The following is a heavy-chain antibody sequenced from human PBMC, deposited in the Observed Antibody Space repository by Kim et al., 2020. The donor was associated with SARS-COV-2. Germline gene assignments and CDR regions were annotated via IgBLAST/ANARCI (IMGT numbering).Heavy chain of an antibody. CDR1: GGTFSSYA. D-gene: IGHD3-22*01. CDR3: AREGYYDSSGYLPLDY. V-gene: IGHV1-69*04. J-gene: IGHJ4*02. Sequence: SVKVSCKASGGTFSSYAISWVRQAPGQGLEWMGRIIPILGIANYAQKFQGRVTITADKSTSTAYMELSSLRSEDTAVYYCAREGYYDSSGYLPLDYWGQGTLVTVSS. CDR2: IIPILGIA.